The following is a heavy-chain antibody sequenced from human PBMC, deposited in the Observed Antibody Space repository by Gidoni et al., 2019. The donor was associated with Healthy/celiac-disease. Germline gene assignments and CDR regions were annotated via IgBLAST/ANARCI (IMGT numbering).Heavy chain of an antibody. V-gene: IGHV3-23*01. Sequence: EVQLLESGGGLVQPGGSLRLSCAASGFTFSSYAMSWVGQAPGKGLGWVSAISGSGGSTYYADSVKGRFTISRDNSKNTLYLQMNSLRAEDTAVYYCAKDNPREVVDCSGGSCHNYWGQGTLVTVSS. D-gene: IGHD2-15*01. CDR1: GFTFSSYA. CDR3: AKDNPREVVDCSGGSCHNY. J-gene: IGHJ4*02. CDR2: ISGSGGST.